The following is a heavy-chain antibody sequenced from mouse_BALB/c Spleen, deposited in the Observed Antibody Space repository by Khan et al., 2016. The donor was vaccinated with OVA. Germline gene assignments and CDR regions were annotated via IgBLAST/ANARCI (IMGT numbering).Heavy chain of an antibody. J-gene: IGHJ4*01. CDR2: ISSSGST. CDR3: ARHGSRYYYTMDY. D-gene: IGHD2-2*01. V-gene: IGHV3-2*02. Sequence: VQLKESGPGLVKPSQSLSLTCTVTGYSITSDYAWNWIRQFPGNKLEWMGYISSSGSTNYNPALKSRISITRDTSKNQFFLQLNSVTTEDTATYYCARHGSRYYYTMDYWGQGTSVTVSS. CDR1: GYSITSDYA.